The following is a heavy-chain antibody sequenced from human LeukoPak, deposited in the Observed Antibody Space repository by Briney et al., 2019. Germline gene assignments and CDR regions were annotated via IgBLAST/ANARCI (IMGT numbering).Heavy chain of an antibody. CDR1: GFTFSSYA. V-gene: IGHV3-23*01. CDR3: AKVAYDFPPVGY. D-gene: IGHD3-3*01. CDR2: IRDSGSST. Sequence: GGSLRLSCAASGFTFSSYAMSWVRQAPGKGLEWVSAIRDSGSSTHYADSVKGRFTTSRDNSKNTLFLQMNSLRAEDTAVYYCAKVAYDFPPVGYWGQGTLVTVSS. J-gene: IGHJ4*02.